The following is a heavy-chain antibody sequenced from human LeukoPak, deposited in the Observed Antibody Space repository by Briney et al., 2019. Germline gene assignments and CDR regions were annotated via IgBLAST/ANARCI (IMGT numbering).Heavy chain of an antibody. CDR2: ISWDGGST. J-gene: IGHJ4*02. D-gene: IGHD3-22*01. CDR3: AKDFGYYDSSGYIDY. CDR1: GFTFDDYA. V-gene: IGHV3-43D*03. Sequence: GGSLRLSCAASGFTFDDYAMHWVRQAPGKGLEWVSLISWDGGSTYYADSVKGRFTISRDNSKNSLYLQMNSLRAEDTALYYCAKDFGYYDSSGYIDYWGQGTLVTVSS.